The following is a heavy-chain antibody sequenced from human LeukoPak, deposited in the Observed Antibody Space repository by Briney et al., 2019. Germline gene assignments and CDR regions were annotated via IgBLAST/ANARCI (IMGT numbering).Heavy chain of an antibody. CDR2: IIPIFGTA. J-gene: IGHJ6*04. CDR1: GYTLTELS. Sequence: SVKVSCKVSGYTLTELSMHWVRQAPGQGLEWMGGIIPIFGTANYAQKFQGRVTITADESTSTAYMELSSLRSEDTAVYYCARGNIVVVPAAIKWEAYYYYGMDVWGKGTTVTVSS. V-gene: IGHV1-69*13. CDR3: ARGNIVVVPAAIKWEAYYYYGMDV. D-gene: IGHD2-2*02.